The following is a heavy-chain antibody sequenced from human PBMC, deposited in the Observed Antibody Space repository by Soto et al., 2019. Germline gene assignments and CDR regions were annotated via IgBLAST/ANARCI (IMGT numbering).Heavy chain of an antibody. J-gene: IGHJ4*02. CDR2: ISSSGTII. CDR3: ARDLGYYDSSGYFDY. V-gene: IGHV3-11*01. D-gene: IGHD3-22*01. Sequence: PGGSLRLSCAASGFTFSDYYMSWIRQAPGKGLEWVSYISSSGTIISDTDSVKGRFTISRDNAKNSLYLQMNSLRAEDTAVYYFARDLGYYDSSGYFDYWGQGTLVTVSS. CDR1: GFTFSDYY.